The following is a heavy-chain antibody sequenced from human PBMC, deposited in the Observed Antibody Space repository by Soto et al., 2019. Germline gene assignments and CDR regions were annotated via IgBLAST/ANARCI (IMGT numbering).Heavy chain of an antibody. CDR3: ARDLWFGELFAFDI. CDR1: GFTVSSNY. J-gene: IGHJ3*02. CDR2: IYSGGST. Sequence: GGSLRLSCAASGFTVSSNYMSWVRQAPGKGLEWVSVIYSGGSTYYADSVKGRFTISRHNSKNTLYLQMNSLRAEDTAVYCCARDLWFGELFAFDIWGQGTMVTVSS. D-gene: IGHD3-10*01. V-gene: IGHV3-53*04.